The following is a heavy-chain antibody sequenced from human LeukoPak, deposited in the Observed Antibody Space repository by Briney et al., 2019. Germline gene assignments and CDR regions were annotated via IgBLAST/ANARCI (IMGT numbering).Heavy chain of an antibody. CDR2: INPNHGTT. D-gene: IGHD3-22*01. CDR1: GYTXTSYY. CDR3: ARGDVLDRSVYNWFDP. Sequence: GASVKVSCKASGYTXTSYYIHWARQAPGQGLEWMGIINPNHGTTTYAQKFQGRVTMTRDTSTSTVYMELSSLRSEDTALYYCARGDVLDRSVYNWFDPWGQGTLVIVSS. V-gene: IGHV1-46*01. J-gene: IGHJ5*02.